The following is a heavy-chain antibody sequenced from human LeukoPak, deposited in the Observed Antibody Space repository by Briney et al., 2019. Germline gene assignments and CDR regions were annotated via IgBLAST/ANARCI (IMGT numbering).Heavy chain of an antibody. J-gene: IGHJ4*02. CDR2: ISSSSSTI. CDR3: ARMSLYSSGSVTRFDY. Sequence: GGSLRLSCAASGFTFSSYSMNWVRQAPGKGLEWVSYISSSSSTIYYADSVKGRFTISRDNAKNSLYLQMNSLRAEDTAVYYCARMSLYSSGSVTRFDYWGQGTQVTVSS. CDR1: GFTFSSYS. V-gene: IGHV3-48*04. D-gene: IGHD3-22*01.